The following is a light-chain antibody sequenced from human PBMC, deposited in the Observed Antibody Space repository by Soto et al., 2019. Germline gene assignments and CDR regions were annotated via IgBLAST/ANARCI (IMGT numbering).Light chain of an antibody. CDR1: SSNIGAGYD. J-gene: IGLJ2*01. Sequence: QSVLTQPPSVSGAPGQRVTISCTGSSSNIGAGYDVHWYQQLPGTAPKLLIYGNSNRPSGVPDRFSGSKSGTSASLAITGLQAEDEADCYCQSYDSSLSGSRVVFGGGTKVTVL. CDR2: GNS. V-gene: IGLV1-40*01. CDR3: QSYDSSLSGSRVV.